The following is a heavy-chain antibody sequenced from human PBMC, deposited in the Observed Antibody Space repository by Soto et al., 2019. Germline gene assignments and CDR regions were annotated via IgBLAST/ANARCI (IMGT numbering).Heavy chain of an antibody. V-gene: IGHV1-18*01. J-gene: IGHJ4*02. CDR3: ARDVSWTIDY. Sequence: QVQLVQSGGEVKKPGASVKLSCKTSGFTFTSYGITWVRQAPGQGLEWMAWINVYDGHTNFAQELRDRVTLTTDTSTRTAYMELGSLTSDDTAIYYCARDVSWTIDYWGQGTLVTVSS. CDR1: GFTFTSYG. D-gene: IGHD3-3*01. CDR2: INVYDGHT.